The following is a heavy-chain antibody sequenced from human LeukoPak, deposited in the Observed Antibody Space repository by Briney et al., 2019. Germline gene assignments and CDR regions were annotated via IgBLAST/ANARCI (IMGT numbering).Heavy chain of an antibody. CDR2: VSTYNGNT. CDR1: GYTFKNYG. J-gene: IGHJ4*02. CDR3: ARDTFGDYGSDYFDY. V-gene: IGHV1-18*01. Sequence: DSVTVSCTVYGYTFKNYGFSWVRQAPGQGLEWMGWVSTYNGNTNYAQKLQGRVTMTTDTSTSTAYMELRSLRSDDTAVYYCARDTFGDYGSDYFDYWGQGTLVTVSS. D-gene: IGHD4-17*01.